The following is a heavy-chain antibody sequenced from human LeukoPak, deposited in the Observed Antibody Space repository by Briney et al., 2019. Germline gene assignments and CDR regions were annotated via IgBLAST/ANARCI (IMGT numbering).Heavy chain of an antibody. CDR1: GGSISSYY. CDR2: IYYSGST. Sequence: SETLSLTCTVSGGSISSYYWSWIRQPPGKGLEWIEYIYYSGSTNYNPSLKSRVTISVDTSKNQFSLKLSSVTAADTAVYYCARGPFFSNYYDSSGFDYWAQETLVTVSS. CDR3: ARGPFFSNYYDSSGFDY. D-gene: IGHD3-22*01. J-gene: IGHJ4*02. V-gene: IGHV4-59*01.